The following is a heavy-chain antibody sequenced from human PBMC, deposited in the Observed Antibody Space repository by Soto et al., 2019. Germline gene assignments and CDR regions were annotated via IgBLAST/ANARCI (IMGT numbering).Heavy chain of an antibody. CDR1: GGSISSYY. CDR3: ARGRFSGYCYYYYMDV. D-gene: IGHD3-3*01. CDR2: IYYSGST. Sequence: QVQLQESGPGLVKPSETLSLTCTVSGGSISSYYWSWIRQPPGKGLEWIGYIYYSGSTNYNPSLKSRVTISVDTSKNRFSLKMSSVTAADTAVYYCARGRFSGYCYYYYMDVWGKGTTVTVSS. V-gene: IGHV4-59*01. J-gene: IGHJ6*03.